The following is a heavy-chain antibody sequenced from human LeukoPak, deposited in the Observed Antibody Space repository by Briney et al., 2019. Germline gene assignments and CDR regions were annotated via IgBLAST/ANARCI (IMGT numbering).Heavy chain of an antibody. J-gene: IGHJ4*02. Sequence: PSETLSLTCTVSGGSISSYYWSWIRQPPGKGLEWIGYIYYSGSTNYNPSLKSRVTISVDTSKNQLSLKLNSVTAADTAVYYCARSYYGSGSYSVLLDYWGLGTLVTVSS. CDR3: ARSYYGSGSYSVLLDY. D-gene: IGHD3-10*01. CDR1: GGSISSYY. CDR2: IYYSGST. V-gene: IGHV4-59*01.